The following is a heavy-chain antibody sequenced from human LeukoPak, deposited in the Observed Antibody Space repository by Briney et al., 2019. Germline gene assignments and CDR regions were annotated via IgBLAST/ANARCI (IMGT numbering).Heavy chain of an antibody. CDR2: IYYSGST. V-gene: IGHV4-39*01. CDR1: GGSISSSSYY. Sequence: SETLSLTCTVSGGSISSSSYYWGWIRQPPGKGLEWIGSIYYSGSTYYNPSLKSRVTISVDTSKNQFSLKLSSVTAADTAVYYCATRMNIAVAPGYWGQGTLVTVSS. CDR3: ATRMNIAVAPGY. D-gene: IGHD6-19*01. J-gene: IGHJ4*02.